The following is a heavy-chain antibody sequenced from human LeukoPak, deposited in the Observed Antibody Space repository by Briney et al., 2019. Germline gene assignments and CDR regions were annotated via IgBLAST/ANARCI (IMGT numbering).Heavy chain of an antibody. CDR3: ATSSHYVGATDY. D-gene: IGHD1-26*01. J-gene: IGHJ4*02. CDR2: IYSGGAT. Sequence: GGSLRLSCAASGFTISSNYVSWVRQAPGKGLEWVSVIYSGGATFYADSVKGRFTMSRDNSKNTLYLQMNSLRAEDTAAYYCATSSHYVGATDYWGQGTLVTVSS. V-gene: IGHV3-53*01. CDR1: GFTISSNY.